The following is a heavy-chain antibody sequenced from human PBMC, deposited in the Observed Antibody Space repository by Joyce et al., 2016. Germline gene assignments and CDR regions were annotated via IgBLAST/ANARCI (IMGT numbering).Heavy chain of an antibody. Sequence: QVQLRQWGAGLLKPSETLSLTCAVSGGPFRGFFWTWGRQPPGKALEWIGDITTSGATKYNPSLRSRVAISVDTSNNPFSLTLTSLSAADMAVYYCARSQWLAPLMYWGQGTLVTVSP. CDR3: ARSQWLAPLMY. CDR2: ITTSGAT. J-gene: IGHJ4*02. V-gene: IGHV4-34*02. D-gene: IGHD6-19*01. CDR1: GGPFRGFF.